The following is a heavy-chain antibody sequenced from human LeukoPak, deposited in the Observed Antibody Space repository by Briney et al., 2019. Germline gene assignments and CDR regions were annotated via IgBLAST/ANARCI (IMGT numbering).Heavy chain of an antibody. CDR3: AKGGPYSSSPLDY. V-gene: IGHV3-23*01. J-gene: IGHJ4*02. CDR2: LSTSGGNT. CDR1: GFTFGTYA. Sequence: GGSLRLSCAASGFTFGTYAMSSVRQAPGKGLEWVSSLSTSGGNTYYADSVKGRFTISRDNSANTLYLQLNSLRAEDTAIYYCAKGGPYSSSPLDYWGQGTLVTVSS. D-gene: IGHD6-6*01.